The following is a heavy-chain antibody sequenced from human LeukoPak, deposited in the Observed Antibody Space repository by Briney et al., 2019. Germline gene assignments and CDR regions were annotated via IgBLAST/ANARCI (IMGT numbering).Heavy chain of an antibody. J-gene: IGHJ4*02. CDR1: GYTFTGYC. Sequence: SVKVSCKSSGYTFTGYCVHWVRQPPGQGLEWMGWINFNSGGTKNAQKFQGRVTMTRDTSISKAYMELSRLRSDDTAVYYCARVGGSYPQYFFDYWGRGTLVTVSS. CDR3: ARVGGSYPQYFFDY. CDR2: INFNSGGT. D-gene: IGHD1-26*01. V-gene: IGHV1-2*02.